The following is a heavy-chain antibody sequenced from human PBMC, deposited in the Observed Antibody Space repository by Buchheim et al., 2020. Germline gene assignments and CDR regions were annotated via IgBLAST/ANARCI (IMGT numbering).Heavy chain of an antibody. Sequence: QVQLQESGPGLVKPSETLSLTCTVSGGSISSYYWSWIRQPPGKGLEWIGYIYYSGSTNYNPSLKSRATISVAPSKNQFSLKLSSVTAADTAVYYCARERIPTGTIFDYWGQGTL. CDR2: IYYSGST. D-gene: IGHD1-7*01. CDR1: GGSISSYY. CDR3: ARERIPTGTIFDY. V-gene: IGHV4-59*01. J-gene: IGHJ4*02.